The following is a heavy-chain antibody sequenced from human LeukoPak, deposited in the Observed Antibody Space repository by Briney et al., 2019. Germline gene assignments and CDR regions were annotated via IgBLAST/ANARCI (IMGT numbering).Heavy chain of an antibody. J-gene: IGHJ2*01. CDR3: ARLPDYWYFDL. CDR2: IYYSGST. CDR1: GGSISSDY. V-gene: IGHV4-59*01. Sequence: SETLSLTCTVSGGSISSDYWSWIRQPPGKGLEWIGYIYYSGSTNYNPSLKSRVTMSVDTSKKYFSLRLSSVTATDTAVYYCARLPDYWYFDLWGRGTLVTVSS.